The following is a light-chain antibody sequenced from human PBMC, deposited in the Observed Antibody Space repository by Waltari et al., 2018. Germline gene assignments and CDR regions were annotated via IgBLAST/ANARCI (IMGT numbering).Light chain of an antibody. Sequence: DIQMTQFPSTLSASVGDRVTITCRASQTISTWLAWYQQKPGEAPKLLIYKESSLQFGVPSRFSGSGAGTEFTLTISSLQPDDFATYHCQQYNSYSAITFGQGTRLEIK. V-gene: IGKV1-5*03. CDR3: QQYNSYSAIT. CDR2: KES. J-gene: IGKJ5*01. CDR1: QTISTW.